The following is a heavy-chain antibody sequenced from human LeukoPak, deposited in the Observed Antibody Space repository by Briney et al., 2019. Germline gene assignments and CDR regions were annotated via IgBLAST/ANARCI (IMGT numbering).Heavy chain of an antibody. V-gene: IGHV1-69*01. CDR3: ARDGPYTIFAAGGYFDY. D-gene: IGHD3-9*01. CDR1: GGTFSSYA. J-gene: IGHJ4*02. Sequence: GSSVKVSCKASGGTFSSYAISWVRQAPGQGLEWMGGIIPIFGTANYAQKFQGRVTITADESTSTAYMELSSLRSEDTAVYYCARDGPYTIFAAGGYFDYWVQGTLVTVSS. CDR2: IIPIFGTA.